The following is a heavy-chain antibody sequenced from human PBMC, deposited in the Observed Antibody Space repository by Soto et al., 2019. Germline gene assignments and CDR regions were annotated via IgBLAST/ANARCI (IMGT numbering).Heavy chain of an antibody. CDR1: GGSFSGYY. Sequence: SETLSLTCAVYGGSFSGYYWSWIRQPPGKGLEWIGEINHSGSTNYNPSLKSRVTISVDTSKNQFSLKLSSVTAADTAVYYCARARWGTTGTGSLDYWGQGTLVTVSS. J-gene: IGHJ4*02. CDR2: INHSGST. D-gene: IGHD1-1*01. V-gene: IGHV4-34*01. CDR3: ARARWGTTGTGSLDY.